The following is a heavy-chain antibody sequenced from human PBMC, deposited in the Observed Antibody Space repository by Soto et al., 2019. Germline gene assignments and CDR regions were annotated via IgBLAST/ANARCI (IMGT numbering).Heavy chain of an antibody. CDR2: IFPSDSDT. D-gene: IGHD3-22*01. Sequence: XESLNISCRTCGYRFTSYWIAWVRQMPGKGLEWMGIIFPSDSDTRYSPSFQGQVTISADRSTSTVFLQWASLKASDTAVYFCARKDKSGYFNWFDTWGQGTLVTVSS. CDR1: GYRFTSYW. J-gene: IGHJ5*02. CDR3: ARKDKSGYFNWFDT. V-gene: IGHV5-51*01.